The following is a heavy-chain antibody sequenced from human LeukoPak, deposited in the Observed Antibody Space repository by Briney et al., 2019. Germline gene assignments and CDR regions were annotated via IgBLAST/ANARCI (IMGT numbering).Heavy chain of an antibody. D-gene: IGHD2-15*01. Sequence: GASVRVSFKASGYTFTSYDINWVRQATGQGLEWMGWMNPNSGNTGYAQKFQGRVTMTRNTSISTAYMELSSLRSEDTAVYYCARRSAGGGARDYYYYMDVWGKGTTVTVSS. V-gene: IGHV1-8*01. CDR3: ARRSAGGGARDYYYYMDV. CDR1: GYTFTSYD. CDR2: MNPNSGNT. J-gene: IGHJ6*03.